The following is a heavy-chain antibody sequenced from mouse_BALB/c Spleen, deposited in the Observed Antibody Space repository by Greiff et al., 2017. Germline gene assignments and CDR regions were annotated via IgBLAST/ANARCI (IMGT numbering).Heavy chain of an antibody. V-gene: IGHV5-6-5*01. Sequence: EVKLVESGGGLVKPGGSLKLSCAASGFTFSSYAMSWVRQTPEKRLEWVASISSGGSTYYPDSVKGRFTISRDNARNILYLQMSSLRSEDTAMYYCARRYDYDRPWFAYWGQGTLVTVSA. CDR2: ISSGGST. D-gene: IGHD2-4*01. CDR1: GFTFSSYA. CDR3: ARRYDYDRPWFAY. J-gene: IGHJ3*01.